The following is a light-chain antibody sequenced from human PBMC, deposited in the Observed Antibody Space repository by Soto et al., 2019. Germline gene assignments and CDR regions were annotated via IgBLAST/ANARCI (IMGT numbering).Light chain of an antibody. V-gene: IGLV2-14*01. CDR3: SSYTSSSRYV. CDR1: SSDVGDYNY. Sequence: QSVLTQPASVSGSPGQSITISCTGTSSDVGDYNYVSWYQQHPGKAPKFMIYDVSIRPSGVSNRFSGPKSGNTASLTISGLQAEDEADYYCSSYTSSSRYVFGTGTKVNVL. J-gene: IGLJ1*01. CDR2: DVS.